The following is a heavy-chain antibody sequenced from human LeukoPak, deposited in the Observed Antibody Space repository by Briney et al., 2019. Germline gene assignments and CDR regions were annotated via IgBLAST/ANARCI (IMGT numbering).Heavy chain of an antibody. CDR1: GFTFSSYS. D-gene: IGHD4-11*01. CDR3: AREGDYSNYVEALSFVG. V-gene: IGHV3-73*01. Sequence: PGGSLRLSCAASGFTFSSYSMNWVRQASGKGLEWVGRIRSKANSYATAYAASVKGRFTISRDDSKNTAYLQMNSLKTEDTAVYYCAREGDYSNYVEALSFVGWGQGTLVTVSS. J-gene: IGHJ4*02. CDR2: IRSKANSYAT.